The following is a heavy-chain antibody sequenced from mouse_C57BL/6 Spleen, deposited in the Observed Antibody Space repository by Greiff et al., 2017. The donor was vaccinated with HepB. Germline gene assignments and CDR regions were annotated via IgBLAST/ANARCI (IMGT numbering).Heavy chain of an antibody. J-gene: IGHJ1*03. CDR3: ARRAKGGYFDV. D-gene: IGHD3-1*01. CDR2: IYPSDSET. CDR1: GYTFTSYW. Sequence: QVQLQQPGAELVRPGSSVKLSCKASGYTFTSYWMDWVKQRPGQGLEWIGNIYPSDSETHYNQKFKDKATLTVDKSSSTAYMQLSSLTSEDSAVYYCARRAKGGYFDVCGTGTTVTVSS. V-gene: IGHV1-61*01.